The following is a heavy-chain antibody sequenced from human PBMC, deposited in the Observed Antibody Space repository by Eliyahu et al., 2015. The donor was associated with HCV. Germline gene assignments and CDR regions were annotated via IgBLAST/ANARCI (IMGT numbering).Heavy chain of an antibody. D-gene: IGHD3-22*01. CDR1: GYSFTSYW. CDR3: ARLYYYDSSGYEHFDY. J-gene: IGHJ4*02. V-gene: IGHV5-10-1*03. CDR2: IXPSDSYT. Sequence: EVQLVQSGAEVKKPGESLRIXCKGSGYSFTSYWISWVRXMPGKGLEWMGRIXPSDSYTNYSPSFQGHVTISADKSISTAYLQWSSLKASDTAMYYCARLYYYDSSGYEHFDYWGQGTLVTVSS.